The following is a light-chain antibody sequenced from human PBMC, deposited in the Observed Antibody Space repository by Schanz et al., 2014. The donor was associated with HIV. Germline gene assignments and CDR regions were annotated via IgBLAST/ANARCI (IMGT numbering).Light chain of an antibody. V-gene: IGLV1-44*01. Sequence: QSVLTQPPSASGTPGQRVTISCSGSSSNIGRYTVNWYQQLPGTAPKLLIYSNNQRPSGVPGRLSGSKSGTSASLAISGLQSEDEADYYCATWDDSLNGWVFGGGTKVTVL. CDR3: ATWDDSLNGWV. CDR2: SNN. CDR1: SSNIGRYT. J-gene: IGLJ3*02.